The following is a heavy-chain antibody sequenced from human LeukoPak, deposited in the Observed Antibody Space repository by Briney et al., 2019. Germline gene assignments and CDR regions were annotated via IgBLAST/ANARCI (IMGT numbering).Heavy chain of an antibody. CDR2: INTDGSDT. D-gene: IGHD5-24*01. CDR3: TRAGHNWEHDY. V-gene: IGHV3-74*01. J-gene: IGHJ4*02. Sequence: PGGSLRLSCAASGFTFSSYWMHWVRQAPGKGLVWVSRINTDGSDTTYADSVKGRFTISRDNAKNTLYLQMNSLRADDTAVYYCTRAGHNWEHDYWGQGTLVTVSS. CDR1: GFTFSSYW.